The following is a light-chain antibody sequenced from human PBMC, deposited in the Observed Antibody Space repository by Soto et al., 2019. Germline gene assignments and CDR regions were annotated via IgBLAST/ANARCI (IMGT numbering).Light chain of an antibody. Sequence: DIQMTQSPSTLSASVGDRVTITCRASQSFSGWLAWYHQKPGKAPKLLIYDASILESGVPSRFSGSGSGTEFTLTISSLQPDDFATYYCQQYDTYPYTFGQGTKLEIK. CDR2: DAS. CDR3: QQYDTYPYT. V-gene: IGKV1-5*01. J-gene: IGKJ2*01. CDR1: QSFSGW.